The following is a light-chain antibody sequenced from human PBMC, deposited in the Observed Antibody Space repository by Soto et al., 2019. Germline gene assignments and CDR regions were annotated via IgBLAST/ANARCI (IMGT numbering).Light chain of an antibody. J-gene: IGLJ2*01. CDR2: DND. CDR3: GAWDNSLSVVV. V-gene: IGLV1-51*01. Sequence: QSVLTQPPSVSAAPGQKVTISCSGSSSNIGRNYVSWYQHLPGTAPKLLIHDNDKRPSGIPDRFSGSKSGTSATLGITGLQTGDEADYYCGAWDNSLSVVVFGGGTKLTVL. CDR1: SSNIGRNY.